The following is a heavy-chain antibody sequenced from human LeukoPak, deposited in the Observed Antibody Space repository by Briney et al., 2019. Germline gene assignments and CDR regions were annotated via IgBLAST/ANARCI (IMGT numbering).Heavy chain of an antibody. J-gene: IGHJ4*02. CDR3: ARDSWPCDSGYDWSICLIDY. Sequence: GGSLRLSCAASGFTVSSNYMSWVRQAPGKGLEWVSSISSSSSYIYYADSVKGRFTISRDNAKNSLYLQMNSLRAEDTAVYYCARDSWPCDSGYDWSICLIDYWGQGTLVTVSS. V-gene: IGHV3-21*01. CDR2: ISSSSSYI. D-gene: IGHD5-12*01. CDR1: GFTVSSNY.